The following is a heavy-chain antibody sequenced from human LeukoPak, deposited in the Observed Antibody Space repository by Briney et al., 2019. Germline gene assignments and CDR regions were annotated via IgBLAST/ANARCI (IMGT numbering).Heavy chain of an antibody. V-gene: IGHV4-38-2*02. CDR3: ARDYNRNDFYGDYRYFHH. J-gene: IGHJ1*01. D-gene: IGHD4-17*01. CDR1: GYSISSGFY. Sequence: SETLSLTCTVSGYSISSGFYWGWIRQAPGKGLEWIGNINHRGSTYYNPSLKSRVTISVDTSRNQFSLKLSSVTAADTAVYYCARDYNRNDFYGDYRYFHHWGQGTLVTVSS. CDR2: INHRGST.